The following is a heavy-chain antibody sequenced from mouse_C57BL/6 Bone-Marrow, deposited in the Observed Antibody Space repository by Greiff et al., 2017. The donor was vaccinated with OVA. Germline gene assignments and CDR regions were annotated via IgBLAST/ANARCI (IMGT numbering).Heavy chain of an antibody. CDR3: ARILRFYAMDY. CDR2: INPNNGGT. V-gene: IGHV1-26*01. CDR1: GYTFTDYY. Sequence: VQLQQSGPELVKPGASVKISCKASGYTFTDYYMNWVKQSHGKSLEWIGDINPNNGGTSYNQKFKGKATLTVDKSSSTAYMELRSLTSEDSAVYYCARILRFYAMDYWGQGTSVTVSS. D-gene: IGHD1-1*01. J-gene: IGHJ4*01.